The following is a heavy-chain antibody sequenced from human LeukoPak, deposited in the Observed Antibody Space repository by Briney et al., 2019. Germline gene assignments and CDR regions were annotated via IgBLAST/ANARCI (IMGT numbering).Heavy chain of an antibody. CDR2: IYYSGST. D-gene: IGHD3-10*01. V-gene: IGHV4-59*01. CDR3: ARVRGSGSYYYNHLNAFDI. CDR1: GGSISSYY. Sequence: SETLSLTCTVSGGSISSYYWSWIRQPPGKGLEWIGYIYYSGSTNCNPSLKSRVTISVDTSKNQFSPKLSSVTAADTAVYYCARVRGSGSYYYNHLNAFDIWGQGTMVTVSS. J-gene: IGHJ3*02.